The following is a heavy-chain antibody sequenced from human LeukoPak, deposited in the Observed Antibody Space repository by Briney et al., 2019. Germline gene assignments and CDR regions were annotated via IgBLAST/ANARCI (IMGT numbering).Heavy chain of an antibody. CDR3: TRESGAFSPFGF. Sequence: PSGTLSLTCAVSGGSITTTNWWSCVRQPPGKGLEWIGEVHLSGATNYNLSLESRVSMSIDKSKNHLSLEVTSVTAADTAIYYCTRESGAFSPFGFWGQGTLVTVSS. D-gene: IGHD1-26*01. J-gene: IGHJ4*02. CDR1: GGSITTTNW. CDR2: VHLSGAT. V-gene: IGHV4-4*02.